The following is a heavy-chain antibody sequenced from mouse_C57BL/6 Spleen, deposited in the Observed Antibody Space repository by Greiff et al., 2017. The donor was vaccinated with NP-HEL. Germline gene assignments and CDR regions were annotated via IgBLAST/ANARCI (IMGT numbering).Heavy chain of an antibody. D-gene: IGHD1-1*01. CDR3: ARDDGTP. CDR1: GYSITSGYY. Sequence: VQLQQSGPGLVKPSQSLSLTCSVTGYSITSGYYWNWIRQFPGNKLEWMGYISYDGSTHYKPSLKNRISITRDTSKNQFFLKVNSVTTEDTATYYCARDDGTPWGQGTTLTVSS. V-gene: IGHV3-6*01. J-gene: IGHJ2*01. CDR2: ISYDGST.